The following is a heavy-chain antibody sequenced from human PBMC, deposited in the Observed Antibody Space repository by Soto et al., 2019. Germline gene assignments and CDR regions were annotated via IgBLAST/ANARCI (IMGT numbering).Heavy chain of an antibody. D-gene: IGHD3-22*01. CDR1: GFTFSSYA. J-gene: IGHJ4*02. Sequence: GGSLRLSCAASGFTFSSYAMSWVRQAPGKGLEWVSAISGSGGSTYYADSVKGRFTISRDNSKNTLYLQMNSLRAEDTAVYYCAKDQAYYYDSSGYYYFDYCGQGTLVTVSS. V-gene: IGHV3-23*01. CDR2: ISGSGGST. CDR3: AKDQAYYYDSSGYYYFDY.